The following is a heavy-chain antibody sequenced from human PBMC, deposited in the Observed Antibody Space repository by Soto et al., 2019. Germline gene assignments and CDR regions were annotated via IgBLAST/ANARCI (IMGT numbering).Heavy chain of an antibody. V-gene: IGHV4-31*03. CDR3: ARTTYSSSWYTHYYYYGMDV. Sequence: SETLSLTCTVSGGSISSGGYYWSGIRQHPGKGLEWIGYIYYSGSTYYNPSLKSRVTISVDTSKNQFSLKLSSVTAADTAVYYSARTTYSSSWYTHYYYYGMDVWGQGTTVTVSS. D-gene: IGHD6-13*01. CDR2: IYYSGST. J-gene: IGHJ6*02. CDR1: GGSISSGGYY.